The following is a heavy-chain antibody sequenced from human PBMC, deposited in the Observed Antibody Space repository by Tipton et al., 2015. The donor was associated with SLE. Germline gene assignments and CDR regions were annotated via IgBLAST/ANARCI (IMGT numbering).Heavy chain of an antibody. J-gene: IGHJ3*02. CDR3: ARDPSGGSTAAFDI. CDR2: INHSGST. V-gene: IGHV4-34*01. Sequence: TLSLTCAVYGGSFSGYYWSWIRQPPGKGLEWIGEINHSGSTNYNPSRKSRVTISVDTSKNQFSLKLSSVTAADTAVYYCARDPSGGSTAAFDIWGQGTMVTVSS. D-gene: IGHD1-26*01. CDR1: GGSFSGYY.